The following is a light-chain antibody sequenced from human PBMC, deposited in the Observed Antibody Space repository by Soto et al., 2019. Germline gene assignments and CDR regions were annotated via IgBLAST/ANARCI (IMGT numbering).Light chain of an antibody. Sequence: QSALTQPASVSGSPGQSITISCTGTSSDVGSYNLVSWYQQHPGKAPKLMIYEGSKRPSGVSNRFSGSKSGNTASLTISGLQAEDEADYYCCSYPVFGGGTKVTVL. CDR3: CSYPV. J-gene: IGLJ2*01. CDR2: EGS. V-gene: IGLV2-23*01. CDR1: SSDVGSYNL.